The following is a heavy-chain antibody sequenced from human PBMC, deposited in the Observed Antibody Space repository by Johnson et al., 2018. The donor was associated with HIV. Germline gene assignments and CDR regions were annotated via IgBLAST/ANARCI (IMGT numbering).Heavy chain of an antibody. V-gene: IGHV3-66*01. J-gene: IGHJ3*02. CDR1: GFTVSSNY. CDR2: IYSGGST. CDR3: ARSRYDSSGYGI. Sequence: EKLVESGGGVVQPGGSLRLSCAASGFTVSSNYMSWVRQAPGTGLEWVSVIYSGGSTYYADSVKGRFTISRDNSKNTLYLQMNSLRAEDTAVYYCARSRYDSSGYGIWGQGTMVTVSS. D-gene: IGHD3-22*01.